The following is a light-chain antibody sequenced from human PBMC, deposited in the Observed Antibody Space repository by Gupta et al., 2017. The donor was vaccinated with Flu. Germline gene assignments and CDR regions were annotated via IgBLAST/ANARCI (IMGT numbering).Light chain of an antibody. CDR2: GAS. J-gene: IGKJ2*01. V-gene: IGKV3-15*01. CDR1: QSVSSN. Sequence: EIVMTQSPATLSVSPGERATLSCRASQSVSSNLAWYQQKPGQAPRLLIYGASTRAPGIPARFSGSGSGTEFTLTISSLQSEDFVVYYCQQHSNWETFGQGTKLEIK. CDR3: QQHSNWET.